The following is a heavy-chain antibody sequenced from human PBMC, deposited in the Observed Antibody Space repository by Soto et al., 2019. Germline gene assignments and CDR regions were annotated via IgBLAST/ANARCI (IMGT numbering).Heavy chain of an antibody. CDR1: GFTFSGYA. CDR2: ISGGGDAT. V-gene: IGHV3-23*01. J-gene: IGHJ2*01. Sequence: EVQLLDSGGGLVQPGGSLRLSCAASGFTFSGYALTWVRQAPGKGLEWVSAISGGGDATFYADSGKGRFTIARDNSENTLYLQMNTLRAEDTAVYYCARKVSGSTGRPDLWYFDLWGRGTLVTVSS. D-gene: IGHD3-10*01. CDR3: ARKVSGSTGRPDLWYFDL.